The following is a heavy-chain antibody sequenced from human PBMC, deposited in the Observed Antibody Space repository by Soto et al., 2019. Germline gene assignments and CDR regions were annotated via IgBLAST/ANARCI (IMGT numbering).Heavy chain of an antibody. V-gene: IGHV3-30*18. Sequence: GGSLRLSCAASGFTFSSYGMHWVRQAPGKGLEWVAVISYDGSNRYYADSVKGRFTISRDNSKNTLYLQMNSLRAEDTAVYYCAKDPNIVVVPAASFDYWGQGILVTVSS. CDR3: AKDPNIVVVPAASFDY. J-gene: IGHJ4*02. CDR1: GFTFSSYG. D-gene: IGHD2-2*01. CDR2: ISYDGSNR.